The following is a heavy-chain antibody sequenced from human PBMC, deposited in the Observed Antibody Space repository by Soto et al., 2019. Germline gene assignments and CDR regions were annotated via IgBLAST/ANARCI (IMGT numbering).Heavy chain of an antibody. V-gene: IGHV4-39*01. CDR1: GGSIGSSSYC. CDR2: IYYSGST. CDR3: ARHPTYYYDSSGYLFDY. J-gene: IGHJ4*02. D-gene: IGHD3-22*01. Sequence: SVTMSVTCPVAGGSIGSSSYCWGWLRQPPGKGLEWIGSIYYSGSTYYNPSLKSRVTISVDTSKNQFSLKLSSVTAADTAVYYCARHPTYYYDSSGYLFDYWGQGTLVTVYS.